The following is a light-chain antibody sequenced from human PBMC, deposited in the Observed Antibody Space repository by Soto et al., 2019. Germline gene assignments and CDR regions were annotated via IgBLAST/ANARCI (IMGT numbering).Light chain of an antibody. Sequence: EIVLTQSPGTLSLSPGERATLSCRASQSVSGSYLAWYRQKPGQAPRLLIYGESNRATGIPDRFSGSGSGTDFTLTISRLEPEDFAVYYCQQYGSSGTVGQGTKVDIK. J-gene: IGKJ1*01. CDR2: GES. CDR1: QSVSGSY. CDR3: QQYGSSGT. V-gene: IGKV3-20*01.